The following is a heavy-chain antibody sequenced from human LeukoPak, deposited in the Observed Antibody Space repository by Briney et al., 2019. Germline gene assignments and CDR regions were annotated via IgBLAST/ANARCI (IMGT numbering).Heavy chain of an antibody. Sequence: GRSLRLSCAASGLAFDDYAMHWVRQAPGKGLEWVSGISWNSGSIGYADSVKGRFTISRDNAKTSLYLEMNSLRTEDTALYYCARGHYYDSSGYPGAFDIWGQGTMVTVSS. CDR2: ISWNSGSI. J-gene: IGHJ3*02. CDR3: ARGHYYDSSGYPGAFDI. V-gene: IGHV3-9*01. CDR1: GLAFDDYA. D-gene: IGHD3-22*01.